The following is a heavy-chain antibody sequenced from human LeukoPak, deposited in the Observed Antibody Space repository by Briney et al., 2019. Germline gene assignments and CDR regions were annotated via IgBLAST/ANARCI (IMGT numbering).Heavy chain of an antibody. CDR3: ARRTPQYCTSSACYADY. D-gene: IGHD2/OR15-2a*01. CDR1: GYTFTDYY. CDR2: INPNTANT. J-gene: IGHJ4*02. Sequence: VASVKVSCKASGYTFTDYYIQWVRPAPGQALEWMGWINPNTANTNYAQKFQGRVTMTGDTSITTAYMELSSLTSDDTAVYFCARRTPQYCTSSACYADYWGQGTLITVSS. V-gene: IGHV1-2*02.